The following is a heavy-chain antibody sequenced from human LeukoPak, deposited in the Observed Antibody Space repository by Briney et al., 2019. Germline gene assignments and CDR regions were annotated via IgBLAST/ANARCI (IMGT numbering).Heavy chain of an antibody. D-gene: IGHD3-16*02. Sequence: GASVKVSCKASGYTFTSYGISWVRQAPGQGLQWMGWMSAYNGNTNYAQKLQGRVTMTTDTSTSTAYMELRSLRSDDTAVYYCARVTITFGGVIAPFDYWGQGTLVTVSS. J-gene: IGHJ4*02. CDR2: MSAYNGNT. V-gene: IGHV1-18*01. CDR3: ARVTITFGGVIAPFDY. CDR1: GYTFTSYG.